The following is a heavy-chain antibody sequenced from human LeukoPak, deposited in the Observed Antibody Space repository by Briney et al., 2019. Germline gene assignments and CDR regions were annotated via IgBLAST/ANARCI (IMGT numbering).Heavy chain of an antibody. D-gene: IGHD5-18*01. Sequence: GGSLRLSCAASGFTFSSYEMNWVRQAPGKGLEWVSYISSSGSTIYYADSVKGRFTISRDNAMNSLYLQMNSLRAEDTAVYYCARASYVEHFDYWGQGTLVTVSS. CDR3: ARASYVEHFDY. J-gene: IGHJ4*02. V-gene: IGHV3-48*03. CDR2: ISSSGSTI. CDR1: GFTFSSYE.